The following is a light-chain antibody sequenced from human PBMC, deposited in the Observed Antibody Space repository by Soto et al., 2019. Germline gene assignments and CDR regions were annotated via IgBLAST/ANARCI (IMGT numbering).Light chain of an antibody. CDR3: QQYNSYSAHAVT. V-gene: IGKV1-5*01. CDR2: EAS. CDR1: QAIITS. J-gene: IGKJ4*02. Sequence: DIQLTQSPSALSASIGDRVTITCRASQAIITSLAWYQQKPGKAPKLLNYEASVLQTGVPARFSGYASGTEVTLTITSVQPDDFATYYCQQYNSYSAHAVTFGGGTKVEIK.